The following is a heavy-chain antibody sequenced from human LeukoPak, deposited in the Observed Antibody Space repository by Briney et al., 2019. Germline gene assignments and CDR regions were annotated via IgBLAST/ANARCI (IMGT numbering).Heavy chain of an antibody. Sequence: SETLSLTCAISGDSISSGGYSWSWIRQPPGKGLEWIGYIYHGGSAYYSPSLKSRANISVDKSKNQFSLKLSSVTAADTAVYYCARYFSGGQFKWFDPWGQGTLVTVSS. CDR2: IYHGGSA. J-gene: IGHJ5*02. V-gene: IGHV4-30-2*01. D-gene: IGHD1-26*01. CDR1: GDSISSGGYS. CDR3: ARYFSGGQFKWFDP.